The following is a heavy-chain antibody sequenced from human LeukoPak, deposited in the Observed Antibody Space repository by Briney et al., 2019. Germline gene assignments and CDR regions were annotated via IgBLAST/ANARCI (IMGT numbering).Heavy chain of an antibody. CDR1: DGSTSSHY. CDR2: FAYSGTT. CDR3: ARPHSSGWYGVYDI. V-gene: IGHV4-59*08. J-gene: IGHJ3*02. Sequence: PSETLSLTCTVSDGSTSSHYWSWIRQPPGKGLEWIGHFAYSGTTSYNASLKSRVTISVDTSRNQFSLTLTSVTAADTAVYYCARPHSSGWYGVYDIWGQGTMVTVSS. D-gene: IGHD6-19*01.